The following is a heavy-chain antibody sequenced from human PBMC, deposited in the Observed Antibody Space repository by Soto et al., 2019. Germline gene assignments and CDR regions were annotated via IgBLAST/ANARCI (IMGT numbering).Heavy chain of an antibody. D-gene: IGHD2-21*01. J-gene: IGHJ3*02. CDR2: IIPILGIA. CDR1: GGTFSSYT. V-gene: IGHV1-69*02. Sequence: QVQLVQSGAEVKKPGSSVKVSCKASGGTFSSYTISWVRQAPGHGLEWMGRIIPILGIANYAQKFQGRVTITADNPTSTAYMELSSLRSADTAVYYCARSVLNGGGAFDAFDIWGQGTMVTVSS. CDR3: ARSVLNGGGAFDAFDI.